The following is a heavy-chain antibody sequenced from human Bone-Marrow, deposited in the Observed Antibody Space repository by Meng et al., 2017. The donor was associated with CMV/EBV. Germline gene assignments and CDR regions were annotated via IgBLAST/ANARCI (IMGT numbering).Heavy chain of an antibody. J-gene: IGHJ6*02. CDR2: ISSSGSTI. CDR1: GFTFSDYY. D-gene: IGHD3-3*01. CDR3: ARDMQYDFWSGYYTPPFYYYGMDV. V-gene: IGHV3-11*04. Sequence: GESLKISCAASGFTFSDYYMSWIRQAPGKGLEWVSYISSSGSTIYYADSVKGRFTISRDNAKNSLYLQMNSLRAEDTAVYYCARDMQYDFWSGYYTPPFYYYGMDVWGQETTVTVSS.